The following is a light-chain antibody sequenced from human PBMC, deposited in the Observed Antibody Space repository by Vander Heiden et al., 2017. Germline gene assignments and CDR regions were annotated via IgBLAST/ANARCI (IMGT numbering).Light chain of an antibody. CDR3: QVWDSSSDHGV. CDR2: DDS. V-gene: IGLV3-21*02. CDR1: NIGSKS. Sequence: SYVLTPPPSVSVAPAQTSRIPCGGNNIGSKSVHRYQQKPGQAPVLVVDDDSDRPSGIPERFSGSNSGNTATLTISRVEAGDEADYYCQVWDSSSDHGVFGTGTKVTVL. J-gene: IGLJ1*01.